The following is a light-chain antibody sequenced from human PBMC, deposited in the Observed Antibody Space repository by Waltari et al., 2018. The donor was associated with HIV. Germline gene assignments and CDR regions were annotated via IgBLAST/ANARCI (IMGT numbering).Light chain of an antibody. CDR1: SSNIGANYD. V-gene: IGLV1-40*01. Sequence: QSVLTQAPSVSGAPGQRVIISCTGSSSNIGANYDVHWYRQLPGTAPKLLIYGNNNRPSGVPDRFAGSKSDTSASLAITGLQAEDEADYYCQSYDISLSASVFGGGTKLTVL. CDR2: GNN. CDR3: QSYDISLSASV. J-gene: IGLJ2*01.